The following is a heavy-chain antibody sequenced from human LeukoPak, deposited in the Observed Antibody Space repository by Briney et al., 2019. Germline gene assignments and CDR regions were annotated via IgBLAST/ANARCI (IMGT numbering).Heavy chain of an antibody. J-gene: IGHJ4*02. V-gene: IGHV3-21*01. CDR1: GFTFSDYN. CDR3: ARTYYDILTGYNPYFDY. D-gene: IGHD3-9*01. Sequence: GGSLRLSCAASGFTFSDYNMNWVRQAPGKGLEWVSSISSSSSNIYYADSVKGRFTISRDNAKNSLYLQMNSLRAEDTAVYYCARTYYDILTGYNPYFDYWGQGILVTVSS. CDR2: ISSSSSNI.